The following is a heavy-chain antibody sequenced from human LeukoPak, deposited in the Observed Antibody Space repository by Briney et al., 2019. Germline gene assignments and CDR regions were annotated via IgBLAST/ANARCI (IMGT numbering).Heavy chain of an antibody. CDR3: ARGSRRWLQFGTIDY. V-gene: IGHV4-34*01. Sequence: SETLSLTCAVYGGSFSGYYWSWIRPPPGKGLAWIGEINHSGSTNYNPSLKSRVTISVDTSKNQFSLKLSSVTAADTAVYYCARGSRRWLQFGTIDYWGQGTLVTVSS. J-gene: IGHJ4*02. CDR2: INHSGST. CDR1: GGSFSGYY. D-gene: IGHD5-24*01.